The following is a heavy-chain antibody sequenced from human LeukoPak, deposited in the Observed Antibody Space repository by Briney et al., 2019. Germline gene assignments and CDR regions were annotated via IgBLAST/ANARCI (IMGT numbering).Heavy chain of an antibody. CDR2: ISYDGTDN. Sequence: GRSLRLSCAASGSTFRSYAIHWVRQAPGKGLEWVAVISYDGTDNYYADSVKGRFTISRDNSKNTLYLQMNSLRAEDTAVYYCARNYYDSSGYYYHDYWGQGTLVTVSS. CDR3: ARNYYDSSGYYYHDY. V-gene: IGHV3-30-3*01. D-gene: IGHD3-22*01. J-gene: IGHJ4*02. CDR1: GSTFRSYA.